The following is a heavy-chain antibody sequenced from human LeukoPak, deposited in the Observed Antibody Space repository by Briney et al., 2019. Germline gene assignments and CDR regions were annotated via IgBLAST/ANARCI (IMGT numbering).Heavy chain of an antibody. Sequence: GGSLRLSCAASGFIVNYNYMNWVRQAPGKGLEWVSVIYSGGSTYYADSVKGRFTISRDNSKNMVYLQMKSLRVEDTAVYYCARVKVGITYWFDPWGQGTLVTVSS. CDR1: GFIVNYNY. CDR3: ARVKVGITYWFDP. J-gene: IGHJ5*02. CDR2: IYSGGST. V-gene: IGHV3-66*01. D-gene: IGHD1-26*01.